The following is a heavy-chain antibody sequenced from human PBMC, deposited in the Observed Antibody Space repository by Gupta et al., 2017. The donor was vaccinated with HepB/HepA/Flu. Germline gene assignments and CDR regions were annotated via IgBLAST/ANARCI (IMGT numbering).Heavy chain of an antibody. J-gene: IGHJ4*02. Sequence: QVQLVQSGAELKKSGSTVKVSCMASGGTFSSYALSWVRLAPGQGLEWMGGLIPIFGTENYAQKLQGRVTITAAKSTSTAYVELSSLRSEDAAVYYCARLGRNYCSSTSCYHYWGQGTLVTVSS. D-gene: IGHD2-2*01. CDR3: ARLGRNYCSSTSCYHY. CDR1: GGTFSSYA. V-gene: IGHV1-69*06. CDR2: LIPIFGTE.